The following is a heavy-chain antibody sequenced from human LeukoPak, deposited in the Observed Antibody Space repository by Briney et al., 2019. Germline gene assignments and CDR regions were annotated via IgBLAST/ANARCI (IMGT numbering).Heavy chain of an antibody. CDR2: IWYDGSNK. J-gene: IGHJ4*02. CDR1: GFTFSNYW. V-gene: IGHV3-33*08. Sequence: GGSLRLSCAASGFTFSNYWMGWVRQAPGKGLEWVAVIWYDGSNKYYADSVKGRFTISRDNSKNTLYLQMNSLRAEDTAVYYCARGRYCSSTSCQGPFDYWGQGTLVTVSS. D-gene: IGHD2-2*01. CDR3: ARGRYCSSTSCQGPFDY.